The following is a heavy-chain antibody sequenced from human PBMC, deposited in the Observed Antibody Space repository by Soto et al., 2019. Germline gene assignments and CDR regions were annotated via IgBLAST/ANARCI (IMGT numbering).Heavy chain of an antibody. Sequence: PSETLSLTCSVSGVSISTGDYYWSWIRQPPGKGLEWIGYIYYSGSTYYNPSLKSRVTTSVDTSKNQFSLKLSSVTAADTAVYYCARRSSNLNDFWGQGTLVTVSS. CDR2: IYYSGST. D-gene: IGHD2-2*01. CDR3: ARRSSNLNDF. CDR1: GVSISTGDYY. V-gene: IGHV4-30-4*01. J-gene: IGHJ4*02.